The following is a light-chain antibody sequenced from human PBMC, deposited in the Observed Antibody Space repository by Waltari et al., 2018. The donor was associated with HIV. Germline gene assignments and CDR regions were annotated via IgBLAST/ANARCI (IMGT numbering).Light chain of an antibody. CDR3: GTWDSGLSAVV. CDR2: DNY. V-gene: IGLV1-51*01. Sequence: QSVLTQPPSVSAAPGQRVTIPCSGSSSNIGSNDVSWYQPLPGTAPKLLIFDNYKRPSGIPDRFSGSKSGTSATLGITGLQTGDEADYYCGTWDSGLSAVVFGGGTKLTVL. CDR1: SSNIGSND. J-gene: IGLJ3*02.